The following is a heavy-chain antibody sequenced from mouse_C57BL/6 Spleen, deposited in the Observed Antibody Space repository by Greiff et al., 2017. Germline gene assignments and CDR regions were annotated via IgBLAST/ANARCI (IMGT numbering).Heavy chain of an antibody. CDR3: ARSWDEAWLAY. Sequence: VQLQQSGPELVKPGASVKMSCKASGYTFTDYNMHWVKQSHGKSLEWIGYINPNNGGTSYNQKFKGKATLTVNKSSSTAYMELSSLTSEDSAVYYCARSWDEAWLAYWGQGTLVTVSA. V-gene: IGHV1-22*01. CDR2: INPNNGGT. CDR1: GYTFTDYN. D-gene: IGHD4-1*01. J-gene: IGHJ3*01.